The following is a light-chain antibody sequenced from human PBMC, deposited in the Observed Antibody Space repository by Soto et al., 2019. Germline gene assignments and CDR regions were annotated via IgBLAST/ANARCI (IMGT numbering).Light chain of an antibody. J-gene: IGKJ1*01. CDR2: SAS. V-gene: IGKV1-39*01. CDR3: QQSYIAPKT. CDR1: QSISSY. Sequence: DIQRTQSPSSLSAFVGDRVTITCRASQSISSYLNWYQQKPGKAPRLLIYSASSLQGGVPSRFSGSGSGTDFTLTITSLQPEDFATYYCQQSYIAPKTFGQGTKVDIK.